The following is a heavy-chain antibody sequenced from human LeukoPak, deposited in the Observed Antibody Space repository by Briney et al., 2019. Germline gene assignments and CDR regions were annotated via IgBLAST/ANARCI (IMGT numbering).Heavy chain of an antibody. Sequence: SETLSLTCTVSGGSISSYYWSWIRQPPGKGLEWIGEINHSGSTNYNPSLKSRVTISVDTSKNQFSLKLSSVTAADTAVYYCARGRGSSYYYYGMDVWGQGTTVTVSS. D-gene: IGHD3-10*01. V-gene: IGHV4-34*01. CDR3: ARGRGSSYYYYGMDV. J-gene: IGHJ6*02. CDR1: GGSISSYY. CDR2: INHSGST.